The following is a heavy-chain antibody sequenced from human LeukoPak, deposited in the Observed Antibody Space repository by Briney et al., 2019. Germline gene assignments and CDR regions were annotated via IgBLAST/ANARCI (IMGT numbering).Heavy chain of an antibody. CDR2: IIPIFGTA. D-gene: IGHD6-13*01. CDR1: GYTFTSYD. CDR3: ATAAAGSHFDY. Sequence: SVKVSCKASGYTFTSYDINWVRQAPGQGLEWMGRIIPIFGTANYAQKFQGRVTITTDESTSTAYMELSSLRSEDTAVYYCATAAAGSHFDYWGQGTLVTVSS. V-gene: IGHV1-69*05. J-gene: IGHJ4*02.